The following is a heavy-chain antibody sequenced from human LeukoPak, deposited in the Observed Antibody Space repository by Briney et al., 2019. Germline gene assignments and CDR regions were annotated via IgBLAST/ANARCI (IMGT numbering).Heavy chain of an antibody. Sequence: SETLSLTCAVYGGSFSGYYRSWIRQPPGKGLEWIGEINHSGSTNYNPSLKSRVTISVDTSKNQFSLKLSSVTAADTAVYYCARNDYKYYFDYWGQGTLVTVSS. CDR2: INHSGST. V-gene: IGHV4-34*09. CDR3: ARNDYKYYFDY. D-gene: IGHD3-10*01. CDR1: GGSFSGYY. J-gene: IGHJ4*02.